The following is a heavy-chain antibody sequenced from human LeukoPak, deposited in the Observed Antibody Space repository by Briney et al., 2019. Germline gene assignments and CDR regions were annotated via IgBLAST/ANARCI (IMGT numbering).Heavy chain of an antibody. J-gene: IGHJ4*02. D-gene: IGHD3-3*01. CDR1: GFTLSDYY. Sequence: GGSLRLSCAASGFTLSDYYVSWIRQAPGKGLEWVSYISSSGSTIYYADSVKGRFTISRDDAKNSLYLQMNSLRAEDTAVYYCARGVLEWLSPFDYWGQGTLVTVSS. CDR3: ARGVLEWLSPFDY. CDR2: ISSSGSTI. V-gene: IGHV3-11*04.